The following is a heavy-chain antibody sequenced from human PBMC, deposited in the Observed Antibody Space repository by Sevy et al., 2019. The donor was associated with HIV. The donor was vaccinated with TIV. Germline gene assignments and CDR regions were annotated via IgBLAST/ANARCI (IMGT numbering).Heavy chain of an antibody. CDR2: IYYSGST. J-gene: IGHJ4*02. V-gene: IGHV4-59*01. CDR1: GGSINNYF. CDR3: ARESIAAIGDFDY. D-gene: IGHD6-13*01. Sequence: SETLSLTCTVSGGSINNYFWSWIRQPPGKGLELIGYIYYSGSTNYNPSLKSRVTISVDTSKTQFSLKLTSVTAADTAVYYCARESIAAIGDFDYWGQGTLVTVSS.